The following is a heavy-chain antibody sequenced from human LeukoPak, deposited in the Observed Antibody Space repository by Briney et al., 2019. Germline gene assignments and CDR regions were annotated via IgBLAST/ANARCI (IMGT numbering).Heavy chain of an antibody. D-gene: IGHD6-13*01. J-gene: IGHJ4*02. CDR1: GFTVSSNY. Sequence: PGGPLRLSCVASGFTVSSNYMSWVRQAPGKGLEWVSVIYSVGATFYAASVKGRFTISRDDSKNTLYLQMNNLRAEDTAVYYCARGSHIGAAGILDNWGQGTLVTVSS. V-gene: IGHV3-53*01. CDR2: IYSVGAT. CDR3: ARGSHIGAAGILDN.